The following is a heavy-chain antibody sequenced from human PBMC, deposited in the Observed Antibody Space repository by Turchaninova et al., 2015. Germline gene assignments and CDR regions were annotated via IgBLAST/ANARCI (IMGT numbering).Heavy chain of an antibody. J-gene: IGHJ4*02. D-gene: IGHD6-13*01. CDR3: ARLAAAGRVVDY. V-gene: IGHV4-34*01. Sequence: QVQLQQWGAGLLKPSETLSLPCAVYGGSLSGDYWSCIRHPPGKGRECLGEINHSGSTNYNPSLKSRVTISVDTSKNQFSLKLSSVTAADTAVYYCARLAAAGRVVDYWGQGTLVTVSS. CDR1: GGSLSGDY. CDR2: INHSGST.